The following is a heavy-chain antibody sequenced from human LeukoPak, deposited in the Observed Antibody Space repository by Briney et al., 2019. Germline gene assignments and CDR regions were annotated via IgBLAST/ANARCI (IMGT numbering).Heavy chain of an antibody. CDR3: ARRVLAQICSGGSCGNKNWLDP. D-gene: IGHD2-15*01. Sequence: PSETLSLTCTVSGDSMSSYYGNWIRQPPGKGLEWVGCIYYSGSTYYNPSLKSRVTISVDTSKNQFSLKLSSVTAADTAVYYCARRVLAQICSGGSCGNKNWLDPWGQGTLVTVSS. J-gene: IGHJ5*02. CDR1: GDSMSSYY. CDR2: IYYSGST. V-gene: IGHV4-59*01.